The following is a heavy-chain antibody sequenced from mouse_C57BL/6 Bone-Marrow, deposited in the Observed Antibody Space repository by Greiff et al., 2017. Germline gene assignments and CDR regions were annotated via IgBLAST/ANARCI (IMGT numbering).Heavy chain of an antibody. V-gene: IGHV2-9-1*01. Sequence: VKLVESGPGLVAPSQSLSITCTVSGFTLTSYAISWVRQPPGKGLEWRGVIWTGGGTNYTSATKSILCISKDNAKSQLILKMTSLQTDATARYYCARNYDYWGKGTTLTVSS. CDR1: GFTLTSYA. CDR2: IWTGGGT. J-gene: IGHJ2*01. CDR3: ARNYDY.